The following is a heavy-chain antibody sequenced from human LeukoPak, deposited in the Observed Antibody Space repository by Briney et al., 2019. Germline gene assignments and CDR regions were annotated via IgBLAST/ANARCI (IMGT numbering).Heavy chain of an antibody. CDR2: ISDSGSIT. D-gene: IGHD6-19*01. CDR3: ARERDYSGWQFDY. J-gene: IGHJ4*02. V-gene: IGHV3-23*01. CDR1: GFAFSSQA. Sequence: GGSLRLSCAASGFAFSSQAMGWVRQAPGKGLEWVSVISDSGSITYYADSVKGRFTISRDNSKNTLFLQMNSLRAEDTAVYYCARERDYSGWQFDYWGQGTLVTVSS.